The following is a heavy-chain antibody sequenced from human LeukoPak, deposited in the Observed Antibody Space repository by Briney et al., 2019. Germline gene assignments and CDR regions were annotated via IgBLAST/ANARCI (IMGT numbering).Heavy chain of an antibody. CDR2: ISPGDSDT. CDR1: VYSFTSYW. D-gene: IGHD1-14*01. Sequence: GESLKISCKGSVYSFTSYWIVWVRQMPGKGLEWMGNISPGDSDTRYIPSFQGQFTISADKSITTAYLQWSSLKASDTATYYCAKMGPGALTADAFAISGQGTTVTVSS. CDR3: AKMGPGALTADAFAI. V-gene: IGHV5-51*01. J-gene: IGHJ3*02.